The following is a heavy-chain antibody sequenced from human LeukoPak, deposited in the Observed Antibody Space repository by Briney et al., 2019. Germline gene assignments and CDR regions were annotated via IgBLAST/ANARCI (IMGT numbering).Heavy chain of an antibody. Sequence: GGSLRLSCAASGFTFSSYWMSWVRQAPGKGLEWVANIKQDESEKYYVDSVKGRFTISRDNAKNSLYLQMNSLRAEDTAVYYCARDYSDYGGVSAELFSIWGQGTMVTVSS. J-gene: IGHJ3*02. CDR3: ARDYSDYGGVSAELFSI. CDR2: IKQDESEK. CDR1: GFTFSSYW. V-gene: IGHV3-7*05. D-gene: IGHD4-23*01.